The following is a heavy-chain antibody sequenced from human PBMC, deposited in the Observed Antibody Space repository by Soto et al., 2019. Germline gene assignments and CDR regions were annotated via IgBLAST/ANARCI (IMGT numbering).Heavy chain of an antibody. CDR1: GFTFSNYA. V-gene: IGHV3-23*01. Sequence: GGSLRLSCAASGFTFSNYAMSWVRQAPGKGLEWVSAISGSGGSTYYADSVKGRFTISRDNSKNTLYLQMNSLRADDTAIYYCAKDTVMATTVFDYWGQGTLVTVSS. CDR2: ISGSGGST. CDR3: AKDTVMATTVFDY. D-gene: IGHD1-1*01. J-gene: IGHJ4*02.